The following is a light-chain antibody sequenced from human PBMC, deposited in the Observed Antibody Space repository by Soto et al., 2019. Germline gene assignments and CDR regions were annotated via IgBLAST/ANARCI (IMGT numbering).Light chain of an antibody. V-gene: IGKV3-20*01. CDR3: QQYGSSLFT. CDR2: GTS. Sequence: DIVLTQSPGTLSLSPGERATLSCRASQSVSSKYLAWYQQKPGQPPRVLIYGTSIRATGIPERFSGGGSGTDFTLTITRLESEDFVVYYCQQYGSSLFTFGPGTKVDFK. J-gene: IGKJ3*01. CDR1: QSVSSKY.